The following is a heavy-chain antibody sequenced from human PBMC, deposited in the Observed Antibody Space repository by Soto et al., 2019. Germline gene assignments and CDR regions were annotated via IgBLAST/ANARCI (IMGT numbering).Heavy chain of an antibody. V-gene: IGHV1-69*08. CDR1: GGTFSRYS. J-gene: IGHJ6*02. CDR3: AREDRDRETGLVPAAIDGMDV. CDR2: IIPIFGIA. Sequence: QVQLVQSGAEVKKPGSSVKVSCKASGGTFSRYSITWVRQAPGHGLEWIGRIIPIFGIASYAQKFQGRVTIHADDYTSTAYMEVSRLSSDDTAVYYCAREDRDRETGLVPAAIDGMDVWGQGTTVTVSS. D-gene: IGHD2-2*01.